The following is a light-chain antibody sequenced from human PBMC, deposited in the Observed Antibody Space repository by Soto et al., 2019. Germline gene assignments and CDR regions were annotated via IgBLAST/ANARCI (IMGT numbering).Light chain of an antibody. CDR2: WAS. CDR1: ESVSYISNNQNY. J-gene: IGKJ3*01. V-gene: IGKV4-1*01. CDR3: HQYYTTPYT. Sequence: DXVMTQSQDSLAVSLGERATINFKSSESVSYISNNQNYLGLYQQKPVQPPQLLISWASTRESVVPDRFRGSGSRTDLNLTISSLQAEDVAVYYCHQYYTTPYTFGHGTKVD.